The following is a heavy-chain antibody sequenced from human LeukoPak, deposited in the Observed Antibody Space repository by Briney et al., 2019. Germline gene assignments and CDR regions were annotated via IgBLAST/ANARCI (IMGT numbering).Heavy chain of an antibody. Sequence: SETLSLTCTVSGGSISSSSYYWGWIRQPPGKGLEWIGSIYYSGSTYYNPSLKSRVTISVDTSKNQFSLKLSSVTAADTAVYYCARGGYSGYDFDYWGQGTLVTVSS. CDR2: IYYSGST. V-gene: IGHV4-39*07. CDR1: GGSISSSSYY. CDR3: ARGGYSGYDFDY. D-gene: IGHD5-12*01. J-gene: IGHJ4*02.